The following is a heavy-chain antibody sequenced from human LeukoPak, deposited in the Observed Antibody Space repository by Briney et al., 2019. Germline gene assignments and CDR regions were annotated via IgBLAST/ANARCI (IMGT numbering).Heavy chain of an antibody. CDR3: ARQYSSGWYERFDP. D-gene: IGHD6-19*01. J-gene: IGHJ5*02. CDR2: INPNSGGT. CDR1: GYTFTGYY. V-gene: IGHV1-2*02. Sequence: ASVKVSCKASGYTFTGYYMHWVRQAPGQGLEWMGWINPNSGGTNYAQKFQGRVTMTRDTSISTAYMELSRLRSDDTAVYYCARQYSSGWYERFDPWGQGTLVTVSS.